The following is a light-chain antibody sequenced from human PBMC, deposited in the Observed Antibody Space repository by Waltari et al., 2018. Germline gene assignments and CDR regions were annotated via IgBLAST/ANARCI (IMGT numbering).Light chain of an antibody. CDR3: QQYNRWPPIT. CDR2: DAS. V-gene: IGKV3-15*01. Sequence: EIVMTQSPATLSVSPGETATLSCRASQSVSSNVSRYQKKPGQAPRRLIYDASTRATSIPAKFRGSGSATEFALTISSLQSEDFAVYYCQQYNRWPPITFGHGTRLEIK. J-gene: IGKJ5*01. CDR1: QSVSSN.